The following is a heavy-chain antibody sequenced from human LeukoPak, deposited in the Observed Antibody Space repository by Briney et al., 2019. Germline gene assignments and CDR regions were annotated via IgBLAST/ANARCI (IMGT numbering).Heavy chain of an antibody. CDR3: ARDSGYCSSTSCYAFDI. D-gene: IGHD2-2*01. CDR1: GYTFTSYG. Sequence: ASVKVSCKASGYTFTSYGISWVRQAPGQGLEWMGWISAYNGNTSYAQKLQGRVTMTTDTSTSTAYMELRSLRSDDTAVYYCARDSGYCSSTSCYAFDIWGQGTMVTVSS. V-gene: IGHV1-18*01. J-gene: IGHJ3*02. CDR2: ISAYNGNT.